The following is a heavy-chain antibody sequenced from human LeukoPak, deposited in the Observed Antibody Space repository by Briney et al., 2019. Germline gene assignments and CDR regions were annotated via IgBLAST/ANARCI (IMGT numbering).Heavy chain of an antibody. D-gene: IGHD2-21*01. CDR1: GFTFSSYA. V-gene: IGHV3-30-3*01. J-gene: IGHJ4*02. CDR2: ISYDGSNK. CDR3: ARDQGAYCGGDCSYLDY. Sequence: GGSLRLSCAASGFTFSSYAMHWVRQAPGKGLEWVAVISYDGSNKYYADSVKGRFTISRDNSKNTLYLQMNSLRAEDTAVYYCARDQGAYCGGDCSYLDYWGQGTLVTVSS.